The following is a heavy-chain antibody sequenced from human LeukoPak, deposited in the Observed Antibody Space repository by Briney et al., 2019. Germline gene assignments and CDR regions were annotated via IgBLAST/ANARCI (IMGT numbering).Heavy chain of an antibody. V-gene: IGHV4-4*07. CDR1: GGSISSYY. D-gene: IGHD3-10*01. J-gene: IGHJ4*02. Sequence: SETLSLTCTVSGGSISSYYWSWIRQPAGKGLEWIGRFYTSGSTKYNPSLKSRVTMSEDTSKNQFSLNLSSVTAADTAVYYCARGFLGDYFGSGSYYVLDYWGQGTLVTVSS. CDR3: ARGFLGDYFGSGSYYVLDY. CDR2: FYTSGST.